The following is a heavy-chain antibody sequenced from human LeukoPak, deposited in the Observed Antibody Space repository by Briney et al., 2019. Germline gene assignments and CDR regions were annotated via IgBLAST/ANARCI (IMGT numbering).Heavy chain of an antibody. J-gene: IGHJ4*02. CDR1: GLTFSSYW. D-gene: IGHD3-3*01. V-gene: IGHV3-74*01. CDR3: ARNLLDYDFWSGYWVGDH. Sequence: GGSLRLSCVASGLTFSSYWMQWVRQDPRKGLVWVSRISGDGRNINYADSVRGRFTISRDNAKNTLYLQMNTLRVEDTAVYYCARNLLDYDFWSGYWVGDHWGQGTLVTVSS. CDR2: ISGDGRNI.